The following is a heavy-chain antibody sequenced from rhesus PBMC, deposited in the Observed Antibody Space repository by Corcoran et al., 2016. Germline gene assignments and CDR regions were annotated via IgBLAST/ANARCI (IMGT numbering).Heavy chain of an antibody. J-gene: IGHJ4*01. CDR3: ARERGDYYAYYFDY. Sequence: QVQLQESGPGVVKPSETLSLTCAVSGYSISSGYDWSWIRQPQGKGLEWIGYIYGRSGSTNYNPSLKNRVTISKDTSKNQFSLKLSSVTAADMAVYYCARERGDYYAYYFDYWGQGVLVTVSS. CDR1: GYSISSGYD. V-gene: IGHV4-76*01. D-gene: IGHD3-34*01. CDR2: IYGRSGST.